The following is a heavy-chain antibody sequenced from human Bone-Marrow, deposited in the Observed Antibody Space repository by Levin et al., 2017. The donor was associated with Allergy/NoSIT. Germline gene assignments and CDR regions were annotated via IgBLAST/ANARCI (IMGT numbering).Heavy chain of an antibody. V-gene: IGHV3-30*18. CDR2: ISFDGSNK. CDR1: GFSFTSFG. D-gene: IGHD6-19*01. Sequence: QAGGSLRLSCVASGFSFTSFGMHWVRQPPGKGLEWVAVISFDGSNKNYADSVKGRIAISRDNSKNTLYLQINTLKTEDTAVYYCAKSRNGWLGVFDYRGQGTLVTASS. J-gene: IGHJ4*02. CDR3: AKSRNGWLGVFDY.